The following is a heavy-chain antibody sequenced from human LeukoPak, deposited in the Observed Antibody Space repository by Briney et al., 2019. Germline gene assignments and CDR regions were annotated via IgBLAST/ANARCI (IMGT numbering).Heavy chain of an antibody. CDR2: ITSDGSAT. V-gene: IGHV3-74*01. J-gene: IGHJ2*01. CDR3: TRDASPGYFDL. CDR1: GFTFSSYW. Sequence: GGSLRLSCAVSGFTFSSYWMHWVRQGPGKGLAWVSRITSDGSATDYADSVKGRFTISRDNAKNTLYLHMDSLRAEDTAVYYCTRDASPGYFDLWGRGTLVTVSS. D-gene: IGHD2-15*01.